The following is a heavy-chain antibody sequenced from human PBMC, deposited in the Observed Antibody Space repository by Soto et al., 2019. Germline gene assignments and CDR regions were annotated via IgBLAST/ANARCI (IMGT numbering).Heavy chain of an antibody. J-gene: IGHJ4*01. CDR1: GFTFSSYA. CDR3: ARDLGVATSETFDY. Sequence: PGGSMRLSCAASGFTFSSYAMHWVRQAPGKGPEWVALISYDGTTDYNEDSVKGRFIISRDDSKSTLFLQMNSLRTEDTAIYYCARDLGVATSETFDYWGHGTLVTSPQ. V-gene: IGHV3-30*17. CDR2: ISYDGTTD. D-gene: IGHD6-13*01.